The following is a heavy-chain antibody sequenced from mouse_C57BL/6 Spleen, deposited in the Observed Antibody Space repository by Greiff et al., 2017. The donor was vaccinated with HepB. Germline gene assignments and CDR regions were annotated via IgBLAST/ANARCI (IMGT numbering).Heavy chain of an antibody. CDR2: ISDGGSYT. V-gene: IGHV5-4*03. J-gene: IGHJ2*01. CDR3: ARGYGSSDIDY. D-gene: IGHD1-1*01. Sequence: EVKLVESGGGLVKPGGSLKLSCAASGFTFSSYAMSWVRQTPEKRLEWVATISDGGSYTYYPDNVKGRYTISRDNAKNNLYLQMSHLKSEDTAMYCCARGYGSSDIDYWGQGTALTVSS. CDR1: GFTFSSYA.